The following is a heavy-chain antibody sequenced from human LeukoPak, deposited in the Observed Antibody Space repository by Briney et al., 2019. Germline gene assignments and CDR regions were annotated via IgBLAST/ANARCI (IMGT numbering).Heavy chain of an antibody. CDR1: VFTLDDYA. Sequence: RGGSLSLSCALSVFTLDDYAMHGVPQAPEGGVGCVLGNCWNRGSIGYADSVKGRITISRDNAKNSLYLQMNSLRAEDMALYYCAKDQSSSPYYYMDVWGKGTTVTVSS. J-gene: IGHJ6*03. CDR2: NCWNRGSI. CDR3: AKDQSSSPYYYMDV. D-gene: IGHD6-13*01. V-gene: IGHV3-9*03.